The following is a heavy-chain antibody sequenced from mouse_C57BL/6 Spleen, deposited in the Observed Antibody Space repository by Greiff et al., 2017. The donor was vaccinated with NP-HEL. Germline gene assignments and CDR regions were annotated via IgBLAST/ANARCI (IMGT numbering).Heavy chain of an antibody. D-gene: IGHD1-1*01. J-gene: IGHJ2*01. V-gene: IGHV1-9*01. CDR3: ATFMTTVVADD. CDR2: ILPGSGST. CDR1: GYTFTGYW. Sequence: QVQLQQSGAELMKPGASVKLSCKATGYTFTGYWIEWVKQRPGHGLEWIGEILPGSGSTNYNEKFKGKATFTADTSSNTAYMQLSSLTTEDSAIYYCATFMTTVVADDWGQGTTLTVSS.